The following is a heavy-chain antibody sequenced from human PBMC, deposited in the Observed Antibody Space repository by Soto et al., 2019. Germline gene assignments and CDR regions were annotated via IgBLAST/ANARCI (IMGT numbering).Heavy chain of an antibody. Sequence: KTSETLSLTCTVSGGSISSSSYYWGWIRQPPGKGLEWIGSIYYSGSTYYNPSLKSRVTISVDTSKNQFSLKLSSVTAADTAVYYCARRKSSYCSSTSCYRAHFDYWGQGTLVTVSS. CDR3: ARRKSSYCSSTSCYRAHFDY. J-gene: IGHJ4*02. D-gene: IGHD2-2*01. V-gene: IGHV4-39*01. CDR2: IYYSGST. CDR1: GGSISSSSYY.